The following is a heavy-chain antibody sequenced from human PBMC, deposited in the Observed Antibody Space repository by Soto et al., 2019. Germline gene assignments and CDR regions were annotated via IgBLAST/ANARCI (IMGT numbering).Heavy chain of an antibody. CDR2: ISAYNGDT. CDR1: VYTLNSYG. CDR3: ARGSPYCSGGNCYYFMDV. Sequence: TSVKVCCKASVYTLNSYGITWVRQDPGQGLEWMGWISAYNGDTNYAQKFQGRVTMTADRSTSTAHMELRSLRSDDTAVYYCARGSPYCSGGNCYYFMDVWGKGTTVTVSS. J-gene: IGHJ6*03. D-gene: IGHD2-15*01. V-gene: IGHV1-18*01.